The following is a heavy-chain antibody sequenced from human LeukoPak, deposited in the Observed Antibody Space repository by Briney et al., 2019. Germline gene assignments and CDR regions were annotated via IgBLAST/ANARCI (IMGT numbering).Heavy chain of an antibody. CDR1: GFSFSSYA. Sequence: PGGSLRLSCAASGFSFSSYAMHWVRQAPGKGLEWVTIISYDATNKYYADSVKGRFTISRDNAKNSLYLQMNSLRAEDTAVYYCARDWPTIAAAGTIPEYFQHWGQDTLVTVSS. CDR2: ISYDATNK. J-gene: IGHJ1*01. V-gene: IGHV3-30*03. D-gene: IGHD6-13*01. CDR3: ARDWPTIAAAGTIPEYFQH.